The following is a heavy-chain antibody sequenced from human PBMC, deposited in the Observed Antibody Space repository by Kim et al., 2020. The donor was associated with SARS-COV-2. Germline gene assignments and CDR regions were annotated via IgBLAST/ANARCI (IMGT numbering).Heavy chain of an antibody. CDR3: AREGFKYYDSSGYYPDY. J-gene: IGHJ4*02. D-gene: IGHD3-22*01. CDR2: ISYDGSNK. V-gene: IGHV3-33*05. CDR1: GFTFSSYG. Sequence: GGSLRLSCAASGFTFSSYGMHWVRQAPGKGLEWVAVISYDGSNKYYADSVKGRFTISRDNSKNTLYLQMNSLRAEDTAVYYCAREGFKYYDSSGYYPDYWGQGTLVTVSS.